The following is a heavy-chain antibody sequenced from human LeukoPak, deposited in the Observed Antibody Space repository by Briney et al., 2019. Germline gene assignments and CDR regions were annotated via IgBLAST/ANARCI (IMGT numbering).Heavy chain of an antibody. J-gene: IGHJ4*02. Sequence: SETLSLTCTVSGGSISSSSYYWGWIRQPPGKGLEWIGSIYYSGSTYYNPSLKSRVTISVDTSKNQFSLKLSSVTAADTAVYYCARASPGAGYSSGGRGLRAGSFDYWGQGTLVTVSS. CDR1: GGSISSSSYY. D-gene: IGHD6-19*01. V-gene: IGHV4-39*07. CDR2: IYYSGST. CDR3: ARASPGAGYSSGGRGLRAGSFDY.